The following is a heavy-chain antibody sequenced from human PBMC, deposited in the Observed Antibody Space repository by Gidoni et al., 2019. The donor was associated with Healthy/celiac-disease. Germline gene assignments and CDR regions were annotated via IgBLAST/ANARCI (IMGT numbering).Heavy chain of an antibody. Sequence: EVQLLESGGGLVQPGGSLRLSCAASGFTFSSYAMSWVRQAPGTGLEWVSAISGSVGSTYYADSVKGRFTISRDNSKNTLYLQMNSLRAEDTAVYYCAKAPGYSSSWHYFDYWGQGTLVTVSS. J-gene: IGHJ4*02. D-gene: IGHD6-13*01. V-gene: IGHV3-23*01. CDR2: ISGSVGST. CDR1: GFTFSSYA. CDR3: AKAPGYSSSWHYFDY.